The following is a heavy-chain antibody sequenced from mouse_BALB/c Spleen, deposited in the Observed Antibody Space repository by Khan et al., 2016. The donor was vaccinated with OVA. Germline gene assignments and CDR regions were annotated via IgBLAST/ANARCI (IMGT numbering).Heavy chain of an antibody. D-gene: IGHD2-14*01. Sequence: QVQLQQSGAELARPGASVKMSCKASGYTFTSYTMHWVKQRPGQGLEWIGYISPSSGYTNYNQKFKDMATLTADKSSSTAYMQLSSLTSEDSAVYYCAREGAYYRSDGWFAYWGQGTLVTVSA. CDR1: GYTFTSYT. J-gene: IGHJ3*01. CDR3: AREGAYYRSDGWFAY. V-gene: IGHV1-4*01. CDR2: ISPSSGYT.